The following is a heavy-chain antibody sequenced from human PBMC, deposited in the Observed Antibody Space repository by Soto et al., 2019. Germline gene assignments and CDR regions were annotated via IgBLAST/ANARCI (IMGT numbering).Heavy chain of an antibody. CDR3: ARRHGSGSQPSHHLYNWFDP. CDR2: IYHSGST. V-gene: IGHV4-4*02. CDR1: GGSISSSNW. Sequence: QVQLQESGPGLVKPSGTLSLTCAVSGGSISSSNWWSWVRQPPGKGLEWIGEIYHSGSTNYNPSLKSRVTISVDKSKNQFSLKLSSVTAADTAVYYCARRHGSGSQPSHHLYNWFDPWGQGTLVTVSS. D-gene: IGHD3-10*01. J-gene: IGHJ5*02.